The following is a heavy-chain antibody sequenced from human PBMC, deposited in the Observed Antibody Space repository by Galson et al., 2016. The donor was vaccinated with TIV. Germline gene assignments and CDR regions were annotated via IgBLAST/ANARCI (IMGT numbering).Heavy chain of an antibody. CDR1: GFTFDDYD. CDR2: INWNGAST. J-gene: IGHJ4*02. CDR3: AREVTCGGACYYFDF. Sequence: LRLSCAASGFTFDDYDFSWVRQAPGKGLEWVSSINWNGASTGHADSVKGRFTISRDNAKNSLYSQMNDLRVEDTAFYHCAREVTCGGACYYFDFWGQGTLVTVSS. V-gene: IGHV3-20*01. D-gene: IGHD2-21*02.